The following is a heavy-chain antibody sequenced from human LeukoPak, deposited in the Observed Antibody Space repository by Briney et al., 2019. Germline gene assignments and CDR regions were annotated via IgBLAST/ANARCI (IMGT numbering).Heavy chain of an antibody. J-gene: IGHJ4*02. V-gene: IGHV1-46*01. CDR1: GYTFSSYY. Sequence: GASVKVSCKASGYTFSSYYMHWVRQAPGQGLEWMAIINPSGGSPRYAQKFQGRVTVTRDTSTSTVYMELSSLRPEDTAVYYCARGGGEDSGNSYDYWGQGTLVTVSS. D-gene: IGHD1-26*01. CDR2: INPSGGSP. CDR3: ARGGGEDSGNSYDY.